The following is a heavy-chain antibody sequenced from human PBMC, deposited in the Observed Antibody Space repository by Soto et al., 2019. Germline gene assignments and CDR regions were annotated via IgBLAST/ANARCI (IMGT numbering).Heavy chain of an antibody. Sequence: LRLSCAASGFTFSSYAMSWVRQAPGKGLEWVSAISGSGGSTYYADSVKGRFTISRDNSKNTLYLQMNSLRAEDTAVYYCAKGGQQLCYYYYGMDVWGQGTTVTVSS. CDR1: GFTFSSYA. V-gene: IGHV3-23*01. CDR2: ISGSGGST. D-gene: IGHD6-13*01. J-gene: IGHJ6*02. CDR3: AKGGQQLCYYYYGMDV.